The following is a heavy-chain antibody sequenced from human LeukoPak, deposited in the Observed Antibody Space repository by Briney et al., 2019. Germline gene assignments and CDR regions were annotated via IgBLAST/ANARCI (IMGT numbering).Heavy chain of an antibody. V-gene: IGHV4-59*12. D-gene: IGHD3-22*01. J-gene: IGHJ5*02. CDR3: ARGRVNYDSSGYWPWRWFDP. Sequence: SETLSLTCTVSGGSISSYYWSWIRQPPGKGLEWIGYIYYSGSTNYNPSLKSRVTISVDTSKNQFSLKLSSVTAADTAVYYCARGRVNYDSSGYWPWRWFDPWGQGTLVTVSS. CDR2: IYYSGST. CDR1: GGSISSYY.